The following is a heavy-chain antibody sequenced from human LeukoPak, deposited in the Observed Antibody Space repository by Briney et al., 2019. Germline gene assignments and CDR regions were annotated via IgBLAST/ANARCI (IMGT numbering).Heavy chain of an antibody. Sequence: SETLSLTCAVYGGSFSGYYWSWIRQPPGKGLEWIGRINHSGSTNYNPSLKSRVTISVDTSKNQFSLKLSSVTAADTAVYYCARGLRGIAAAGTRVNWFDPWGQGTLVTVSS. J-gene: IGHJ5*02. CDR1: GGSFSGYY. D-gene: IGHD6-13*01. V-gene: IGHV4-34*01. CDR2: INHSGST. CDR3: ARGLRGIAAAGTRVNWFDP.